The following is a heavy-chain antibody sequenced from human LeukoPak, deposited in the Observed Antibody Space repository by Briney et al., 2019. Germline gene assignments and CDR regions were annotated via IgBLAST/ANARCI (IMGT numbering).Heavy chain of an antibody. J-gene: IGHJ2*01. V-gene: IGHV3-11*01. Sequence: GGSLRLSCAASGFTFSDYYMSWIRQVPGKGLEWVSYIGLTDTTIYYADSLKGRFAISRDNAKNSLYLHAHSLRAEDTAIYYCARLKLGYWYFDLWGRGTLLTVSS. D-gene: IGHD7-27*01. CDR1: GFTFSDYY. CDR3: ARLKLGYWYFDL. CDR2: IGLTDTTI.